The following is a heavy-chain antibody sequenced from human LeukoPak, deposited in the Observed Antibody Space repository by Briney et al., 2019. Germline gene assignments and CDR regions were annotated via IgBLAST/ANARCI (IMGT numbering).Heavy chain of an antibody. CDR1: GGSISSSSYY. CDR2: IYYSGST. CDR3: ARDHDTPTKYGSGSYYNGYYYYGMDV. D-gene: IGHD3-10*01. J-gene: IGHJ6*02. V-gene: IGHV4-39*02. Sequence: TSETLSLTCTVSGGSISSSSYYWGWIRQPPGKGLEWIGSIYYSGSTYYNPSLKSRVTISVDTSKNQFSLKLSSVTAADTAVYYCARDHDTPTKYGSGSYYNGYYYYGMDVWGQGTTVTVSS.